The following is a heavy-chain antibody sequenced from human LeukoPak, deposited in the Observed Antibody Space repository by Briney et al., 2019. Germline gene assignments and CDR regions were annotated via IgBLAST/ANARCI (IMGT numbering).Heavy chain of an antibody. CDR3: ARLSSSSYFYYYYMDV. V-gene: IGHV3-48*04. CDR1: GFTFSSYS. CDR2: ISSSSSTI. J-gene: IGHJ6*03. Sequence: GGSLRLSCAASGFTFSSYSMNWVRQAPGKGLEWVSYISSSSSTIYYADSVKDRFTISRDNAKNSLYLQMNSLRAEDTAVYYCARLSSSSYFYYYYMDVWGKGTTVTVSS. D-gene: IGHD6-6*01.